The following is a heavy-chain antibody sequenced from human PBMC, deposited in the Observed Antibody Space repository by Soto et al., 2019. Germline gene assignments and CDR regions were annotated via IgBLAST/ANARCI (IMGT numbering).Heavy chain of an antibody. CDR3: ARITFDWLKDKYYYYYMDV. CDR2: ISAYNGNT. Sequence: ASVKVSCKASGYTFTSYVISWVRQAPGQGLEWMGWISAYNGNTNYAQKLQGRVTMTTDTSTSTAYMELRSLRSDDTAVYYCARITFDWLKDKYYYYYMDVWGKGTTVTVSS. V-gene: IGHV1-18*01. J-gene: IGHJ6*03. CDR1: GYTFTSYV. D-gene: IGHD3-9*01.